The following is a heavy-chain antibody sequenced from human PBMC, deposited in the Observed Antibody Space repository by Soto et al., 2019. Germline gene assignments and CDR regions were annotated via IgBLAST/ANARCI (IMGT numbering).Heavy chain of an antibody. D-gene: IGHD3-22*01. CDR2: ISYDGSNK. CDR3: ALSYCYDSSGYFANDAFDI. Sequence: GGSLRLSCAASGFTFISYGMHWVRQAPGKGLEWVAVISYDGSNKYYADSVKGRFTISRDNSKNTLYLQMNSLSAADTALYYCALSYCYDSSGYFANDAFDIWGQGTMVTVSS. J-gene: IGHJ3*02. V-gene: IGHV3-30*03. CDR1: GFTFISYG.